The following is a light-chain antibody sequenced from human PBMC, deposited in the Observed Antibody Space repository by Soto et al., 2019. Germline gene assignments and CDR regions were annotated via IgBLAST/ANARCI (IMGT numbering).Light chain of an antibody. CDR3: SSYAGSLYV. CDR2: EVS. Sequence: QSVLTQPPSASGSPGQSVTISCTGTSSDVGDYNYVSWYQQHPGKAPKLMIYEVSKRPSGVPDRFSGSKSGNTASLTVSGLQAEYEADYYCSSYAGSLYVFGTGTKLTVL. CDR1: SSDVGDYNY. J-gene: IGLJ1*01. V-gene: IGLV2-8*01.